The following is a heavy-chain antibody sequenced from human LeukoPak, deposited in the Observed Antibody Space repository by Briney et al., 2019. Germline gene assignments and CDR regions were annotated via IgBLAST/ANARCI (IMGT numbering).Heavy chain of an antibody. V-gene: IGHV1-69*01. D-gene: IGHD3-10*01. CDR3: ARGNDGSGSPSYYFYYMDV. CDR1: GGTFSSYT. J-gene: IGHJ6*03. Sequence: SVKVSCKASGGTFSSYTISWVRQAPGQGLEWMGGIIPIFGTANYAQKFQGRVTITADESTSTAYMELSSLRSEDTAVYYCARGNDGSGSPSYYFYYMDVWGKGTTVTVSS. CDR2: IIPIFGTA.